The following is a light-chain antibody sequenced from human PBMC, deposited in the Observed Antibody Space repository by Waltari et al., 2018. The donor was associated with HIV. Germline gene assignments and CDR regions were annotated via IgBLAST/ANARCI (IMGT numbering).Light chain of an antibody. Sequence: DVVMTQSPLSLPVTLGQPATISCRSSQSLVYRDGDTYLNWFQQRPGQSPRRLIYKFSNRDSGVPDRFSGSGSGTDFALNISRVEAEDVGVYYCKQGLHWPYTFGQGTKLEIK. J-gene: IGKJ2*01. CDR3: KQGLHWPYT. V-gene: IGKV2-30*01. CDR1: QSLVYRDGDTY. CDR2: KFS.